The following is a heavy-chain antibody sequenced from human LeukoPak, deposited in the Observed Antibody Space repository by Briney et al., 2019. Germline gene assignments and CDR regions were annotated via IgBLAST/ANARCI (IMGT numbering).Heavy chain of an antibody. J-gene: IGHJ5*02. CDR1: GGTFSSYA. Sequence: VASVKVSCKASGGTFSSYAISWVRQAPGQGLEWMGGIIPIFGTANYAQKFQGRVTITADESTSTAYMELSSLRSEDTAVYYCARARVGGGYDTNWLDPWGQGTLVTVSS. V-gene: IGHV1-69*13. CDR3: ARARVGGGYDTNWLDP. CDR2: IIPIFGTA. D-gene: IGHD5-12*01.